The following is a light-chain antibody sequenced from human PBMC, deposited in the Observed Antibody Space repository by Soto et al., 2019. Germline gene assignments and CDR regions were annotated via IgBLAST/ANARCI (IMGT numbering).Light chain of an antibody. J-gene: IGKJ5*01. CDR3: QQYEIYPIT. Sequence: DIQMTQSPSTLSASVGDRVNITCRASQSINSWLAWYQQKPGKAPKLLIYKASSLESGVPSRFSGSGSGTEFTLTISSLQPDDFAAYYCQQYEIYPITFGQGTRLEIK. CDR1: QSINSW. V-gene: IGKV1-5*03. CDR2: KAS.